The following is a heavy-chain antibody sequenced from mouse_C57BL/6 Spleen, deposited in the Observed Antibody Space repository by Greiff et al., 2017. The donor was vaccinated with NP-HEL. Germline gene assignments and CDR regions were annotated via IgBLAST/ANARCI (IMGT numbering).Heavy chain of an antibody. J-gene: IGHJ3*01. V-gene: IGHV1-18*01. CDR1: GYTFTDYN. CDR2: INPNNGGT. D-gene: IGHD2-1*01. Sequence: EVQLQQSGPELVKPGASVKIPCKASGYTFTDYNMDWVKQSHGKSLEWIGDINPNNGGTIYNQKFKGKATLTVDKSFSTAYMELRSLTSEDTAVYYCARMDGNLAWFAYWGQGTLVTVSA. CDR3: ARMDGNLAWFAY.